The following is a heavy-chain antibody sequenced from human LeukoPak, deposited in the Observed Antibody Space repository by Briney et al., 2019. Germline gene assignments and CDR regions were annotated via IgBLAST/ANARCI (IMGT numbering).Heavy chain of an antibody. V-gene: IGHV4-31*03. CDR3: ARYCSGGSCYGVNWFDP. CDR1: GGSISSGGYS. CDR2: IYYSGST. J-gene: IGHJ5*02. D-gene: IGHD2-15*01. Sequence: SETLSLTCTVSGGSISSGGYSWSWIRQHPGKGLEWIGYIYYSGSTYYNPSLKSRVTISVDTSKNQFSLKLSSVTAADTAVYYCARYCSGGSCYGVNWFDPWGQGTLVTVSS.